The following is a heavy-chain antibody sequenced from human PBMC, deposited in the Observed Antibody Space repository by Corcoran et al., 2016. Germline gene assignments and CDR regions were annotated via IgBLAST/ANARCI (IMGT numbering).Heavy chain of an antibody. CDR2: IDAGNGRT. Sequence: QVPLVQSGAEVENPGASVKISCKASGYIFKNFAVHWVRQAPGQRLEWMAWIDAGNGRTKYSPRFQDRLTITRDTSANTAYMELSSLRSEDTAVYYCARGGWSSSSVLYYLDYWGQGTLVTVSS. CDR3: ARGGWSSSSVLYYLDY. J-gene: IGHJ4*02. CDR1: GYIFKNFA. D-gene: IGHD6-6*01. V-gene: IGHV1-3*01.